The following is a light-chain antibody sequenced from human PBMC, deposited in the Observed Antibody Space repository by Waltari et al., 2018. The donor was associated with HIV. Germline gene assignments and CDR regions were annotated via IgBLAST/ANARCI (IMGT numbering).Light chain of an antibody. J-gene: IGLJ3*02. V-gene: IGLV3-25*03. CDR2: KDN. CDR3: QSADSSGAWV. Sequence: SYDLTQPPSVPVSLGQTARIARLGDELPKHYSNWYQQRPGQAPVLLIYKDNERPSGIPERFSGSSSGTTVTLTITGVQADDEADYWCQSADSSGAWVFGGGTKLTVL. CDR1: ELPKHY.